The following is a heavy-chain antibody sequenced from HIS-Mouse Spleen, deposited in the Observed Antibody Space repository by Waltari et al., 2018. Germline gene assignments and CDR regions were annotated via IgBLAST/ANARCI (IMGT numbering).Heavy chain of an antibody. V-gene: IGHV4-39*07. D-gene: IGHD6-13*01. J-gene: IGHJ2*01. CDR3: AREIPYSSSWYDWYFDL. CDR2: IYSSGST. Sequence: QLQLQESGPGLVKPSETLSLTCPVSGGPISSSSYYWGWIRQPPGKGLEWIGSIYSSGSTYYNPSLKSRVTISVDTSKNQFSLKLSSVTAADTAVYYCAREIPYSSSWYDWYFDLWGRGTLVTVSS. CDR1: GGPISSSSYY.